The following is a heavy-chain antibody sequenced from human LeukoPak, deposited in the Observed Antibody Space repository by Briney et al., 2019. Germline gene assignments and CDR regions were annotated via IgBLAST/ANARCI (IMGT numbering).Heavy chain of an antibody. CDR1: GFTFDNYG. V-gene: IGHV3-20*04. CDR2: INWDGYST. Sequence: PGGSLRLSCAASGFTFDNYGMSWVRQAPGKGLEWVSGINWDGYSTGYADSVKGRFTISRDNAKMSLFLQMKSLRAEDTALYYCARVPFSSGWYADYWGQGTLVTVSS. D-gene: IGHD6-19*01. CDR3: ARVPFSSGWYADY. J-gene: IGHJ4*02.